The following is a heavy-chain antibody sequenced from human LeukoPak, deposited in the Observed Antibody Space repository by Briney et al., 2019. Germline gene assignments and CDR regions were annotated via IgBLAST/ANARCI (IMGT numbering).Heavy chain of an antibody. D-gene: IGHD3-10*01. CDR3: ARAARRPDGWIGGSYH. CDR1: GGSIGGYK. Sequence: PSETLSLTCSVSGGSIGGYKWAWIRQPAGKGLEWLWRSDDVGNTDYSPSLESRITVSVDRSKNQVSLRLKSVTAADTAVYYCARAARRPDGWIGGSYHWGQGISVTVSS. J-gene: IGHJ4*02. CDR2: SDDVGNT. V-gene: IGHV4-4*07.